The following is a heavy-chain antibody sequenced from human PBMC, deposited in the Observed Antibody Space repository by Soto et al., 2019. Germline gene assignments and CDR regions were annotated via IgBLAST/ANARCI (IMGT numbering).Heavy chain of an antibody. Sequence: QVQLVQSGAEVREPGASVKVSCKASGYSFTSLDINWVRQTTGQGLEWMGWMQPSSGRTGYAQKFQGRGTMTRDTSINTADMELSSLTSDDTAFYYCARGVTAGGDYWGQGTLVTVSS. J-gene: IGHJ4*02. CDR1: GYSFTSLD. CDR2: MQPSSGRT. D-gene: IGHD1-26*01. CDR3: ARGVTAGGDY. V-gene: IGHV1-8*01.